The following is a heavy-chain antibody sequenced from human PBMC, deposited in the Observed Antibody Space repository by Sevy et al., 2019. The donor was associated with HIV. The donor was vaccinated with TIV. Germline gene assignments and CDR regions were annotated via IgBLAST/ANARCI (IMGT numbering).Heavy chain of an antibody. Sequence: ASVKVSCKTFGYTFKTYGISWVRQAPGQGLEWMGWISAYSGDTNFAQKFQGRVTMTTDTSTSTAYMELSSLRSDHTAVYFCARDKPQGVVIIPGSMWGGVDYWGQGTVVTVSS. CDR2: ISAYSGDT. V-gene: IGHV1-18*01. D-gene: IGHD2-2*01. J-gene: IGHJ4*02. CDR3: ARDKPQGVVIIPGSMWGGVDY. CDR1: GYTFKTYG.